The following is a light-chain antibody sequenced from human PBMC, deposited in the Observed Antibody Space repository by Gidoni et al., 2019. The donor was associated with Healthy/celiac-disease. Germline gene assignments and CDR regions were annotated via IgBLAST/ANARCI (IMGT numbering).Light chain of an antibody. J-gene: IGKJ4*01. CDR3: QQYGSSPST. Sequence: IVFTHSPGTLTLSPVERATLSCRASQSVSSSYLAWYQQKPGQAPRLLIYGASSRATGIPDRFSGSGSGTDFTLTISRLEPEDFAVYYCQQYGSSPSTFGGGTKVEIK. V-gene: IGKV3-20*01. CDR2: GAS. CDR1: QSVSSSY.